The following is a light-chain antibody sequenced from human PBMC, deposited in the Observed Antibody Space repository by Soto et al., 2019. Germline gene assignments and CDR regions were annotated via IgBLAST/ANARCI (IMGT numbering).Light chain of an antibody. CDR3: QQCSSYPYT. J-gene: IGKJ2*01. CDR2: DAS. CDR1: QGISSA. Sequence: AIQLTQSPSSLSASVGDRVTITCRASQGISSALAWYQQKPGKAPKLLIFDASSLDSGVPSRFSGSGSGTDFTLTISSLQPEDFATYYCQQCSSYPYTFGHGTKLEIK. V-gene: IGKV1-13*02.